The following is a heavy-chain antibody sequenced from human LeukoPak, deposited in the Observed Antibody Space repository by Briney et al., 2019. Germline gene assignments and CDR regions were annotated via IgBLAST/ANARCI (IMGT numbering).Heavy chain of an antibody. J-gene: IGHJ4*02. CDR3: ARAQGVNDGRNIGY. V-gene: IGHV3-48*01. Sequence: GGSLRLSCAASGFTFSYYSMNWVRQAPGKGLEWVSYISSSSSTIHYADSVKGRFTISRDNAQNSLYLQMNSLRADDTAVYFCARAQGVNDGRNIGYWGQGTLVTVSS. CDR1: GFTFSYYS. D-gene: IGHD1-1*01. CDR2: ISSSSSTI.